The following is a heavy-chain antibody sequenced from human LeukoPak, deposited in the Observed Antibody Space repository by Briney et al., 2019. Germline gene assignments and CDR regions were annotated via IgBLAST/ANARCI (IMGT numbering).Heavy chain of an antibody. D-gene: IGHD3-10*01. CDR3: VRRRPGLTTWFGTFDI. J-gene: IGHJ3*02. CDR1: GFTFSSYV. Sequence: GGSLRLSCAASGFTFSSYVVSWVRQAPGKGLEWVASVSGTGENTMYADSVRGRFTISRDNSKSTLHLQMNTLRAEDTAIYYCVRRRPGLTTWFGTFDISGQGTMVTVSA. V-gene: IGHV3-23*01. CDR2: VSGTGENT.